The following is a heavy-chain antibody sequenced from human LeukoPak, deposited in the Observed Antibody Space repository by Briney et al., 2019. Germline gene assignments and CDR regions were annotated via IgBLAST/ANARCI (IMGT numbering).Heavy chain of an antibody. CDR2: ISGSGGST. V-gene: IGHV3-23*01. Sequence: PGGSLRLSCTASGFIFGDYAMSWVRQAPGKGLEWVSAISGSGGSTYYADSVKGRFTISRDNSKNTLYLQMSSLRAEDTAVYYCAKDRGGYYYDSSGSLDYWGQGTLVTVSS. CDR1: GFIFGDYA. CDR3: AKDRGGYYYDSSGSLDY. D-gene: IGHD3-22*01. J-gene: IGHJ4*02.